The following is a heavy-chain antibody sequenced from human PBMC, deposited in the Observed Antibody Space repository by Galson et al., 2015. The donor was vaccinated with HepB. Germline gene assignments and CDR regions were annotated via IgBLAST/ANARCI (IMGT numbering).Heavy chain of an antibody. J-gene: IGHJ3*02. CDR2: IIPIFGTA. V-gene: IGHV1-69*13. CDR1: GGTFRNYA. D-gene: IGHD3-16*01. Sequence: SVKVSCKATGGTFRNYALSWVRQAPGQGLEWMGGIIPIFGTANYAQMSQYRVTITADESTSTAYLELSSLRSEDTAVYYCARSPIQGYVFWYDAFDIWGQGTMVTVSS. CDR3: ARSPIQGYVFWYDAFDI.